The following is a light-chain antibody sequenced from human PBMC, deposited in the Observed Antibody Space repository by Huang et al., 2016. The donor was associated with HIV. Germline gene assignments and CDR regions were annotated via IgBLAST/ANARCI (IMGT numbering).Light chain of an antibody. CDR1: QDSGNF. V-gene: IGKV1-27*01. J-gene: IGKJ1*01. CDR2: GAS. Sequence: DIQMTQSPSSLSASPGVRVTLSCRANQDSGNFLAWYQHKPGGVPRLLIYGASTLQSGVPSRFSGRGSGTDFTLTITSVQPDDVATYYCQRYDSAPRAFGQGTKVEI. CDR3: QRYDSAPRA.